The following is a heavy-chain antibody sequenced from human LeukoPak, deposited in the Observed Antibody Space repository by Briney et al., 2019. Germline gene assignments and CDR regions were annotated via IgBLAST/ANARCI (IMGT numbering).Heavy chain of an antibody. CDR3: ASLFGATYYFDY. V-gene: IGHV3-21*01. Sequence: GGSLGLSCAASGFTFSSYSMNWVRQAPGKGLEWVSSISSSSSYIYYADSVKGRFTISRDNAKNSLYLQMNSLRAEDTAVYYCASLFGATYYFDYWGQGTLVTVSS. CDR2: ISSSSSYI. CDR1: GFTFSSYS. J-gene: IGHJ4*02. D-gene: IGHD1-26*01.